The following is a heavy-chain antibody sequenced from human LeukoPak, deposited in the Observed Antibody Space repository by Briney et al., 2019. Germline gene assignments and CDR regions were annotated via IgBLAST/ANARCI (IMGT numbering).Heavy chain of an antibody. CDR1: GGSISSGGYS. CDR2: IYHSGST. V-gene: IGHV4-30-2*01. CDR3: ARDRVGDYFEY. D-gene: IGHD1-26*01. Sequence: SQTLSLTCAVSGGSISSGGYSWSWIRQPPGKGLEWIGYIYHSGSTYYNPSLKSRVTISVDRSKNQFSLKLSSVTAADTAVYYCARDRVGDYFEYWGQGTLVTVSS. J-gene: IGHJ4*02.